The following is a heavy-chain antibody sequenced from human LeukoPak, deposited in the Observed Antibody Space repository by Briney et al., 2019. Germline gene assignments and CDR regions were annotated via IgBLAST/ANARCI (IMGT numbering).Heavy chain of an antibody. CDR1: GFTFSSYW. CDR2: IKQDGGAN. CDR3: ARDLGPVDY. J-gene: IGHJ4*02. V-gene: IGHV3-7*03. Sequence: GGSLRLSCAASGFTFSSYWMSWVRQAPGKGLEWVANIKQDGGANYYVDSVKGRFTISRDNAKNSLYPQMNSLRAEDTAVYFCARDLGPVDYWGQGTLVTVSS.